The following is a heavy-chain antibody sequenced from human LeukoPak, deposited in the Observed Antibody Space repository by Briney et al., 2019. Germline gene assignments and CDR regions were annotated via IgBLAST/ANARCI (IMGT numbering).Heavy chain of an antibody. CDR1: GFTLSSYS. Sequence: GGSLRLSCAASGFTLSSYSMNWVRQAPGKGLEWVSYISSGSSTIYYADSVKGRFTISRDNAKNSLYLQMNSLRAEDTAVYYCARRPSQMVRGVIPFDYWGQGTLVTVSS. CDR3: ARRPSQMVRGVIPFDY. V-gene: IGHV3-48*04. D-gene: IGHD3-10*01. CDR2: ISSGSSTI. J-gene: IGHJ4*02.